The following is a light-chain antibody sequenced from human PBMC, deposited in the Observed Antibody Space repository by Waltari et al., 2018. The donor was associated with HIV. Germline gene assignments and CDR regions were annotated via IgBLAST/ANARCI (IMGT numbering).Light chain of an antibody. CDR1: QSGSRY. J-gene: IGKJ4*01. Sequence: EIVLTQSPATLSLSPGERVTLSCRASQSGSRYLGWYQQKSGQAPRLLIYDVSNRATGIPARFSGSGSGTDFALTISSLEPEDFAVYYCQYRSKWLIFGGGTKVEIK. CDR3: QYRSKWLI. V-gene: IGKV3-11*01. CDR2: DVS.